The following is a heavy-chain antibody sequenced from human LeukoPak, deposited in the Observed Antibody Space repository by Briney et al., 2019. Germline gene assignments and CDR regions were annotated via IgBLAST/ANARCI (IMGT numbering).Heavy chain of an antibody. CDR1: GGTFSSYA. D-gene: IGHD5-12*01. V-gene: IGHV1-69*04. CDR2: IIPILGIA. Sequence: ASVKVSCKASGGTFSSYAISWVRQAPGQGLEWMGRIIPILGIANYAQKFQGRVTITADKSTSTAYMELSSLRSDDTAVYYCARVSGIGYSGYAPIDYWGQGTLVTVSS. J-gene: IGHJ4*02. CDR3: ARVSGIGYSGYAPIDY.